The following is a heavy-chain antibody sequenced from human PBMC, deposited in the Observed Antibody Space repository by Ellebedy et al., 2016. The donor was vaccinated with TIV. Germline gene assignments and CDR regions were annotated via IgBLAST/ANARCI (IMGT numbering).Heavy chain of an antibody. V-gene: IGHV3-7*01. J-gene: IGHJ4*02. CDR2: IKTDGSET. Sequence: GESLKISCAAWGFSFSNFWMSWVRQAPGKGLEWVAHIKTDGSETYYVDSVKGRFTISRDNAKNSLYLQMERLRADDTAVYYCARAGDYNLLSPAGGYWGQGTLVTVSS. D-gene: IGHD4-17*01. CDR3: ARAGDYNLLSPAGGY. CDR1: GFSFSNFW.